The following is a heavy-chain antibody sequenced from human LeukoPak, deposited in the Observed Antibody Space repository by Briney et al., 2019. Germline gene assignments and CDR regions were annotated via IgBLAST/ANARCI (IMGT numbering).Heavy chain of an antibody. Sequence: QPGGSLRLSCVASGFTVSNSYMSWVRQAPGKGLEWVSVIYSDGGTFYSDSVKGLFTISRDYSKSTLYLQMNSLRADDTAVYYCARDSNGPAFWGQGTLVTVSS. V-gene: IGHV3-53*01. J-gene: IGHJ4*02. D-gene: IGHD6-19*01. CDR3: ARDSNGPAF. CDR1: GFTVSNSY. CDR2: IYSDGGT.